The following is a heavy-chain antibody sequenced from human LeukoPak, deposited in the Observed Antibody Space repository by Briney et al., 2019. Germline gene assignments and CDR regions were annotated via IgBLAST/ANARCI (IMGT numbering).Heavy chain of an antibody. CDR1: GYTFTSYY. CDR3: ARDLSQGGAPKY. D-gene: IGHD3-16*01. CDR2: INPSGGST. V-gene: IGHV1-46*01. J-gene: IGHJ4*02. Sequence: ASVKVSCKASGYTFTSYYMHWVRQASGQGLEWMGIINPSGGSTSYAQKFQGRVTMTRDTSTSTVYMELSSLRSEDTAVYYCARDLSQGGAPKYWGQGTLVTVSS.